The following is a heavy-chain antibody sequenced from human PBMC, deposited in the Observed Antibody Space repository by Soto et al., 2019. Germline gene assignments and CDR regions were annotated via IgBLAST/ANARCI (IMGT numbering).Heavy chain of an antibody. Sequence: QVQLVQSGAEVKKPGASVKVSCKASGYTFTGYYMHWVRQAPGQGLEWMGWINPNSGGTNYAQKFQGGVTMTRDTSISTAYMELSRLRSDDTAVYYCARDGYYGSGSYWSHYYYYMDVWGKGTTVTVSS. CDR2: INPNSGGT. J-gene: IGHJ6*03. CDR1: GYTFTGYY. CDR3: ARDGYYGSGSYWSHYYYYMDV. D-gene: IGHD3-10*01. V-gene: IGHV1-2*02.